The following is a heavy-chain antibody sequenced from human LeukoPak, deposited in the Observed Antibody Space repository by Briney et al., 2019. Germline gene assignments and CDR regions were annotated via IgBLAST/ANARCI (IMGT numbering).Heavy chain of an antibody. V-gene: IGHV3-23*01. Sequence: GGSLRLSCAASGFTFSSYAMSWVRQAPGKGLEWVSAISGSGGSTYYADSVKGRFTISRDNSKSTLSLQMNSLRAEDTAVYYCAKLTSSSSPFDYWGQGTLVTVSS. CDR3: AKLTSSSSPFDY. CDR2: ISGSGGST. J-gene: IGHJ4*02. D-gene: IGHD6-6*01. CDR1: GFTFSSYA.